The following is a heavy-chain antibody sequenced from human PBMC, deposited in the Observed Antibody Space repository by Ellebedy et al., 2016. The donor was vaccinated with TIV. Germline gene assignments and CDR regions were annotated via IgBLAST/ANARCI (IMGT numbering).Heavy chain of an antibody. D-gene: IGHD3-10*01. Sequence: GESLKISCKGSGYTFTRYWIGWVRQMPGKGLEWMGIVYPGDSDSRYSPSFQGQVTISADKSISTAYLQWGSLKASDTAMYYCARHASAYYYGSGYGYWGQGTLVTVSS. CDR1: GYTFTRYW. CDR2: VYPGDSDS. CDR3: ARHASAYYYGSGYGY. J-gene: IGHJ4*02. V-gene: IGHV5-51*01.